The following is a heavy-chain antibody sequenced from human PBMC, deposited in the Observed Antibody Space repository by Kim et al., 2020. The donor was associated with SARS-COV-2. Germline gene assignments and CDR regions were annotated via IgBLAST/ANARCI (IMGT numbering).Heavy chain of an antibody. J-gene: IGHJ4*02. V-gene: IGHV3-23*01. D-gene: IGHD4-17*01. CDR1: GFTFVTYA. Sequence: GGSLRLSCAASGFTFVTYAMGWVRQAPGKGLEWVAGIGGGGTKTIYADAVKGRFTITRDNSQRTLYLQMKGLRAEDTAVYYCAREDYDDYQWGVFDYWGRGTLVTVSS. CDR3: AREDYDDYQWGVFDY. CDR2: IGGGGTKT.